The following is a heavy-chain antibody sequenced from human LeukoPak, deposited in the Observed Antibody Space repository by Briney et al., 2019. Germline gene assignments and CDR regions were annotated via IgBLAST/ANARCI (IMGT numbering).Heavy chain of an antibody. D-gene: IGHD3-10*01. V-gene: IGHV4-39*07. CDR1: GGSISSSSYY. CDR3: ASNPLLWFGELCY. J-gene: IGHJ4*02. Sequence: SETLSLTCTVSGGSISSSSYYWGWIRQPPGKGLEWIGSIYYSGSTYYNPSLKSRVTISVDTSKNQFSLKLSSVTAADTAVYYCASNPLLWFGELCYWGQGTLVTVSS. CDR2: IYYSGST.